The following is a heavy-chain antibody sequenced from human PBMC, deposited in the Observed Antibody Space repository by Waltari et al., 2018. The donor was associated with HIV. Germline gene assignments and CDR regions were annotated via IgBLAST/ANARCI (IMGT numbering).Heavy chain of an antibody. CDR1: GFTFSSYA. V-gene: IGHV3-30*18. D-gene: IGHD6-19*01. Sequence: QVHLVESGGGVVQPGRSLRLSCAASGFTFSSYAMHWVRQAPGKWLEWVAVISYHGDDKYYADSVKGRFTISRDNSKNTLYLQMNSLRAEDTAVYYCAKGASGWSPGYWGQGTLVTVSS. CDR2: ISYHGDDK. CDR3: AKGASGWSPGY. J-gene: IGHJ4*02.